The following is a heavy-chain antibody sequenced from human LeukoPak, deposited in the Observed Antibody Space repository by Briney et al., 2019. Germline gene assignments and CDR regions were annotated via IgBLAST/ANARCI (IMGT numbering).Heavy chain of an antibody. CDR1: GGTFSIYA. CDR2: IIPIFGTV. Sequence: ASVMVSCTASGGTFSIYAISWVRQAPGQGLEWMGGIIPIFGTVNYAQKFQGRVTITSVESTSTAYMELSSLRSEDTAVYYCASENLAYYGMDVWGQATTVTVS. V-gene: IGHV1-69*13. J-gene: IGHJ6*02. D-gene: IGHD1-14*01. CDR3: ASENLAYYGMDV.